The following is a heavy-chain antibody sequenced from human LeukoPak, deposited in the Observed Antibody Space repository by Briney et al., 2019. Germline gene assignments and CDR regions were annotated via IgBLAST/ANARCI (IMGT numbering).Heavy chain of an antibody. CDR3: ARSRQRDPYFFDS. J-gene: IGHJ4*02. V-gene: IGHV4-39*01. Sequence: SETLSLTCTVSGGSVDTISYYWGWIRQSPGKGLEWIGSIYYSGSTYYKSSLKSRVTISVDTSKNQFPLSLSSVTAADTAVYFCARSRQRDPYFFDSWGQGTLVTVSS. CDR2: IYYSGST. D-gene: IGHD1-1*01. CDR1: GGSVDTISYY.